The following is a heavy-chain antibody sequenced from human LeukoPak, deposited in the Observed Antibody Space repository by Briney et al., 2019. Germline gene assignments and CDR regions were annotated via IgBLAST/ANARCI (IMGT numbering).Heavy chain of an antibody. V-gene: IGHV4-59*12. Sequence: PSETLSLTCTVSGGSINDYYWTWFRQAPGKGLEWIGYIYYSGSTNYNPSLKSRVTISVDKSKNQFSLKLSSVTAADTAVYYCARDGEMATFNFDYWGQGTLVTVSS. D-gene: IGHD5-24*01. CDR1: GGSINDYY. J-gene: IGHJ4*02. CDR3: ARDGEMATFNFDY. CDR2: IYYSGST.